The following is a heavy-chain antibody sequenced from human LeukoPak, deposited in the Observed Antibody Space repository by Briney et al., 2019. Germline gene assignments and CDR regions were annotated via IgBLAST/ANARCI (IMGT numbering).Heavy chain of an antibody. CDR2: ISGSGGST. D-gene: IGHD3-3*01. CDR1: GFTFSSYA. Sequence: PGASLRLSCAASGFTFSSYAMSWVRQAPGKGLEWVSAISGSGGSTYYADSVKGRFTISRDNSKNTLYLQMNSLRAEDTAVYYCAKGGLAIFGGWYFDLWGRGTLVTVSS. J-gene: IGHJ2*01. CDR3: AKGGLAIFGGWYFDL. V-gene: IGHV3-23*01.